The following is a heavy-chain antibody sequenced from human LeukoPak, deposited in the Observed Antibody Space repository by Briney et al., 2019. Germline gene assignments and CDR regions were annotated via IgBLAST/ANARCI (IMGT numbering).Heavy chain of an antibody. D-gene: IGHD2-2*02. J-gene: IGHJ3*02. CDR3: ARDRGIVVVPAAIQRSDAFDI. CDR2: IIPIFGTA. Sequence: SVKVSCKASGGTFSSYAISWVRQAPGQGLEWMGGIIPIFGTANYAQKFQGRVTITADESTSTAYMELSSLRSEDTAVYYCARDRGIVVVPAAIQRSDAFDIWGQGTMVTVSS. V-gene: IGHV1-69*01. CDR1: GGTFSSYA.